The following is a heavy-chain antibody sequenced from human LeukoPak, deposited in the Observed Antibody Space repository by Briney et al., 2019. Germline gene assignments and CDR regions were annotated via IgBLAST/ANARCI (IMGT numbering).Heavy chain of an antibody. J-gene: IGHJ2*01. CDR3: AREVYYYDSSGYAYYWYFDL. CDR1: GGSFSGYY. D-gene: IGHD3-22*01. V-gene: IGHV4-4*07. Sequence: SETLSLTCAVYGGSFSGYYWSWIRQPPGKGLEWIGRIYTSGSTNYNPSLKSRVTMSVDTSKNQFSLKLSSVTAADTAVYYCAREVYYYDSSGYAYYWYFDLWGRGTLVTVSS. CDR2: IYTSGST.